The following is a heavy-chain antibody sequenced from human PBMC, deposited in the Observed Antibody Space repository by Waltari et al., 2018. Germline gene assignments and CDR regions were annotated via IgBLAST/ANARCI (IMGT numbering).Heavy chain of an antibody. CDR1: GGSISSYY. J-gene: IGHJ4*02. CDR3: ARGGRQLVDY. CDR2: IIYSGST. Sequence: QVQLQESGPGLVKPSETLSLTCTVSGGSISSYYWSWIRQPPGKGLEWIGYIIYSGSTTYNPSLKSRVTISVDTSKNQFSLKLSSVTAADTAVYYCARGGRQLVDYWGQGTLVTVSS. V-gene: IGHV4-59*01. D-gene: IGHD6-13*01.